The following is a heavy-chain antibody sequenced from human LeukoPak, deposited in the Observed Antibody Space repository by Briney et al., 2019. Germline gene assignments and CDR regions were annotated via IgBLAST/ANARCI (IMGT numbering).Heavy chain of an antibody. Sequence: PGGSLRLSCAASGFTFSSYWMHWVRQAPGKGLVWVSRINSDGSSTSYADSVKGRFTISRDNAKNSLYLQMNSLRAEDTAVYYCARELIVLMVYAINYMDVWGKGTTVTVSS. J-gene: IGHJ6*03. CDR2: INSDGSST. CDR3: ARELIVLMVYAINYMDV. V-gene: IGHV3-74*01. CDR1: GFTFSSYW. D-gene: IGHD2-8*01.